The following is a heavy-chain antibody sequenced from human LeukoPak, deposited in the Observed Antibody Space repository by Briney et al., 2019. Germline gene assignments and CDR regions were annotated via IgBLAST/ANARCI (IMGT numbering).Heavy chain of an antibody. D-gene: IGHD3-10*01. CDR2: ISSSGGTI. V-gene: IGHV3-48*03. Sequence: GGSLRLSCAASGFTFSSYEMNWVRQGPGKGLDWVSYISSSGGTIYYADSVKGRFTISRDNAKNSLYLQMNSLRAEDTAVYYCARSCGSGSYIVDYWGQGTLVTVSS. CDR1: GFTFSSYE. J-gene: IGHJ4*02. CDR3: ARSCGSGSYIVDY.